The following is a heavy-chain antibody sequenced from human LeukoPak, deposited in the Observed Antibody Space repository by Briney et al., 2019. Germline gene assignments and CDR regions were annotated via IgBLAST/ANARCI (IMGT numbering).Heavy chain of an antibody. CDR2: LYNAGST. V-gene: IGHV3-53*01. CDR3: AKADSGTGAFDY. J-gene: IGHJ4*02. D-gene: IGHD1-1*01. Sequence: PGGSLRLSCVASGFTVSNKYMSWVRQAPGKGLEWVSVLYNAGSTYYADSVKGRFTISRDNSKNTLYLQMYSLRAEDTAVYYCAKADSGTGAFDYWGQGALVTVSS. CDR1: GFTVSNKY.